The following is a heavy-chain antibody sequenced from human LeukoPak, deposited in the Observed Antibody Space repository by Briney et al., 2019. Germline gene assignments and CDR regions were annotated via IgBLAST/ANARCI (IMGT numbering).Heavy chain of an antibody. D-gene: IGHD6-13*01. J-gene: IGHJ6*02. CDR2: INPSGGST. CDR1: GYTFTSYY. Sequence: ASVKVSCKASGYTFTSYYMHWVRQAPGQGLEWMGIINPSGGSTSYAQKFQGRVTMTRETSTSTVYMELSSLRSEDTAVYYCARDSSSQQQLVHYYYYYGMDVWGQGTTVTVSS. CDR3: ARDSSSQQQLVHYYYYYGMDV. V-gene: IGHV1-46*01.